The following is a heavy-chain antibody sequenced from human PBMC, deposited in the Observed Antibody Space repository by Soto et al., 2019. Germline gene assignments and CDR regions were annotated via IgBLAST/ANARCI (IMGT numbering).Heavy chain of an antibody. Sequence: GASVKVSCKASGGTFSSYAISWVRQAPGQGLEWMGGIIPIFGTANYAQKFQGRVTITADESTSTAYMELSSLRSEDTAVYYCATSIVVNYYYYGMDVWGQGTTVTVSS. CDR2: IIPIFGTA. CDR3: ATSIVVNYYYYGMDV. J-gene: IGHJ6*02. D-gene: IGHD3-22*01. V-gene: IGHV1-69*13. CDR1: GGTFSSYA.